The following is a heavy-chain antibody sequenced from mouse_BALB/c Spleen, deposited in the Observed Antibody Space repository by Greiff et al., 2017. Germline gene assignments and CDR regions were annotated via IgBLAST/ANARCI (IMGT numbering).Heavy chain of an antibody. CDR1: GYTFTSYT. V-gene: IGHV1-4*01. Sequence: QVQLKQSGAELARPGASVKMSCKASGYTFTSYTMHWVKQRPGQGLEWIGYINPSSGYTNYNQKFKDKATLTADKSSSTAYMQLSSLTSADSAVYYCARGYGSSYGAMDYWGQGTSVTVSA. CDR2: INPSSGYT. D-gene: IGHD1-1*01. J-gene: IGHJ4*01. CDR3: ARGYGSSYGAMDY.